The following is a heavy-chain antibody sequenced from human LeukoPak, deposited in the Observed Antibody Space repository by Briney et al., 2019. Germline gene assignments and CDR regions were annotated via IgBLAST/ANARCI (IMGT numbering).Heavy chain of an antibody. Sequence: GGSLRLSCAASGFTFSSYAMHWVRQAPGKGLEWVAVISYDGSNKYYADSVKGRFTISRDNSKNTLYLQMNSLRAEDTAVYYCAKVGGYYYYMDVWGKGTTVTISS. CDR2: ISYDGSNK. CDR1: GFTFSSYA. V-gene: IGHV3-30*04. D-gene: IGHD2-15*01. J-gene: IGHJ6*03. CDR3: AKVGGYYYYMDV.